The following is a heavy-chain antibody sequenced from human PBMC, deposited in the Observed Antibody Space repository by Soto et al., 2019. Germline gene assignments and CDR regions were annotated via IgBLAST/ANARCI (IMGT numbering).Heavy chain of an antibody. J-gene: IGHJ6*03. CDR3: ARRADCSSTSCYEPYYYYYMDV. V-gene: IGHV3-7*01. D-gene: IGHD2-2*01. Sequence: GSLRLSCAASGFTFSSYWMSWVRQAPGKGLEWVANIKQDGSEKYYVDSVKGRFTISRDNAKNSLYLQMNSLRAEDTAVYYCARRADCSSTSCYEPYYYYYMDVWGKGTTVTVSS. CDR2: IKQDGSEK. CDR1: GFTFSSYW.